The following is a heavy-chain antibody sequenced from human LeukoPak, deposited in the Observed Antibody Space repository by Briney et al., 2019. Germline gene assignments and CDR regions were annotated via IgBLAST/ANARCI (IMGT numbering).Heavy chain of an antibody. CDR2: IVPIFGTA. CDR3: AREMVRLYYGMDV. D-gene: IGHD3-10*01. V-gene: IGHV1-69*01. J-gene: IGHJ6*02. CDR1: GGTFSSYA. Sequence: SVKVSCKASGGTFSSYAISWVRQAPGQGLEWMGGIVPIFGTANYAQKFQGRVTITADESTSTAYMELSSLRSEDTAVYYCAREMVRLYYGMDVWGQGTTVTVSS.